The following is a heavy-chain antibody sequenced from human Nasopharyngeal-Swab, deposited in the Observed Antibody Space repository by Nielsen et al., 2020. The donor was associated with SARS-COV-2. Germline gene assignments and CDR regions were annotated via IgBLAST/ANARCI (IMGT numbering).Heavy chain of an antibody. CDR3: AKQHSGYDYEDNYYYYYMDV. J-gene: IGHJ6*03. CDR2: IYYSGST. V-gene: IGHV4-59*08. CDR1: GGAIRSYD. D-gene: IGHD5-12*01. Sequence: ETLTLTGTVSGGAIRSYDWSGIRKRPGKGRGGIGYIYYSGSTKYNPSLKSRVTISVDTSKNQFSLHLNSVTAAETAVYYCAKQHSGYDYEDNYYYYYMDVWGQGTTVTVSS.